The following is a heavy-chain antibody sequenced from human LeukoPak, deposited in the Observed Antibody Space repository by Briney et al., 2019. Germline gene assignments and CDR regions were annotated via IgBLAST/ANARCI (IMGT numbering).Heavy chain of an antibody. CDR3: ASLWRSKYFQH. V-gene: IGHV3-23*01. D-gene: IGHD3-3*01. CDR1: GFTFSSYA. J-gene: IGHJ1*01. Sequence: PGGSLRRSCAASGFTFSSYAMSWVRQAPGKGLEWVSAISGSGGSTYYADSVKGRFTISRDNSKNTLYLQMNSLRAEDKDVYYCASLWRSKYFQHWGQGTLVTVSS. CDR2: ISGSGGST.